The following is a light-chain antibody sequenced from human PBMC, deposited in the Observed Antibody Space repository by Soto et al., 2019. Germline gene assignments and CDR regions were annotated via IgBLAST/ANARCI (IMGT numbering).Light chain of an antibody. CDR3: QPSYSSPPT. V-gene: IGKV1-39*01. CDR2: DAY. J-gene: IGKJ2*01. CDR1: QSIRNY. Sequence: DLQMTQSPSSLSASVGDRVTITCRASQSIRNYLNWYQQKPGKAPKLLIYDAYSLQSGVPSRFSGSGSGIEFKLTISRLQPEDFATNCCQPSYSSPPTVGEGTKLEIK.